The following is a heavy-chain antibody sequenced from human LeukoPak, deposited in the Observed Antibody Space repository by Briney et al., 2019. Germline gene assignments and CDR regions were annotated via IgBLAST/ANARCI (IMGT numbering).Heavy chain of an antibody. J-gene: IGHJ4*02. CDR3: AREGAYCGGDWFFLDC. V-gene: IGHV1-69*13. CDR2: LISVFKPT. Sequence: ASVKVSCKASGGSFRSYSISWVRHAPGQALEWMGGLISVFKPTNYAQKFQGRVTISADLSTSTAYMELSSLRSDDTAFYYCAREGAYCGGDWFFLDCWGQGTLVTVSS. D-gene: IGHD2-21*02. CDR1: GGSFRSYS.